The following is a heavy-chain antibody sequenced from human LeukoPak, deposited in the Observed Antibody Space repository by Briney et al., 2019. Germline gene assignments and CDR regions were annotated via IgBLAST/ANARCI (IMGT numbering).Heavy chain of an antibody. Sequence: GGSLRLSCAASGFTFSSYGMHWVRQAPGKGLEWVAFIRYDGSNKYYADSVKGRFTISRDNSKNTLYLQMNSLRAEDTAVYYCAKGTIFGVVMTEDYMDVWGKGTTVTVSS. D-gene: IGHD3-3*01. CDR2: IRYDGSNK. J-gene: IGHJ6*03. CDR3: AKGTIFGVVMTEDYMDV. V-gene: IGHV3-30*02. CDR1: GFTFSSYG.